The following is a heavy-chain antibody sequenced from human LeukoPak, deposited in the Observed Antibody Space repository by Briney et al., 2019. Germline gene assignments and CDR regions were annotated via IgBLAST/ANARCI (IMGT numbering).Heavy chain of an antibody. Sequence: PSETLSLTCTASGVSISSDSYYWSWIRQPPGKGLEWIGRFYTSGTTNYNPSLKSRVTISVDTSKNQFSLKLRSVTAADTALYYCARSELSCSGGSCPTRYAFDIWGQGTVVTASS. CDR3: ARSELSCSGGSCPTRYAFDI. CDR2: FYTSGTT. D-gene: IGHD2-15*01. CDR1: GVSISSDSYY. V-gene: IGHV4-61*02. J-gene: IGHJ3*02.